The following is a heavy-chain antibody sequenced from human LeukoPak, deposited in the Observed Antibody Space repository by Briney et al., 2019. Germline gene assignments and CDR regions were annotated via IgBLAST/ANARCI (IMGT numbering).Heavy chain of an antibody. Sequence: PGGSLRLSCAASGFAFSNHAMSWVRQAPGKGLEWVSGISGDGGRTWYADSVKGRFTISRDNSKNTLYLQMSSLRAEDTAVYYCAKLCSSGWLGLSSWGQGTLVTVSS. V-gene: IGHV3-23*01. CDR3: AKLCSSGWLGLSS. J-gene: IGHJ5*02. D-gene: IGHD6-19*01. CDR1: GFAFSNHA. CDR2: ISGDGGRT.